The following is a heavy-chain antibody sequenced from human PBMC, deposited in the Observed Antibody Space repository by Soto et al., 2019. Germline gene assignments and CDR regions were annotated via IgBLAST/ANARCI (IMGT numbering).Heavy chain of an antibody. V-gene: IGHV1-8*01. J-gene: IGHJ4*02. CDR2: MNPNSGNT. CDR1: GYTFTSYD. Sequence: ASVKVSCKASGYTFTSYDINWVRQATGQGLEWMGWMNPNSGNTGYAQKFQGRVTMTRNTSISTAYMELSSLRSEDTAVYYCARGHNDNHMVRGVKDPLDYWGQGTLVTVSS. CDR3: ARGHNDNHMVRGVKDPLDY. D-gene: IGHD3-10*01.